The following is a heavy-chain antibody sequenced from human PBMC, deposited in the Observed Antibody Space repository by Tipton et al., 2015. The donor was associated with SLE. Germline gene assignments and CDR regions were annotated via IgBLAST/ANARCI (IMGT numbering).Heavy chain of an antibody. CDR3: ARGGHFAWFGP. J-gene: IGHJ5*02. CDR2: VYYTGNT. V-gene: IGHV4-39*07. D-gene: IGHD3-3*02. Sequence: TLSLTCIVSGDSISSSSYYWGWIRQPPGKGLEWVGTVYYTGNTFYNPSLKSRVTISVDTSKNQFSLNLSSVTAADTAVYYCARGGHFAWFGPWGQGFLVTVSS. CDR1: GDSISSSSYY.